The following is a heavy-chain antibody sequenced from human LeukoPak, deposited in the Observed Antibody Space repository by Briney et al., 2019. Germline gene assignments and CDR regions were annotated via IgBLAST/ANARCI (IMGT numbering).Heavy chain of an antibody. Sequence: TGGSLRLSCAVSGFTFSYYSVNWVRQAPGKGLEWVSYISSSGSTTYYADSVKGRFTVSRDNAKNSLYLQMNSLRDEDTAVYYCAFRPLGDCSSSTCYAFDYWGRGTLVTVSS. V-gene: IGHV3-48*02. CDR1: GFTFSYYS. D-gene: IGHD2-2*01. J-gene: IGHJ4*02. CDR3: AFRPLGDCSSSTCYAFDY. CDR2: ISSSGSTT.